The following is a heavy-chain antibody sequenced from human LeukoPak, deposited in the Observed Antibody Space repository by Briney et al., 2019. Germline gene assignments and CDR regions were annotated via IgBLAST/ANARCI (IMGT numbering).Heavy chain of an antibody. Sequence: PGGSLRLSCAASGFTFSSYAMSWVRQAPGKGLEWVSAISGSGENTNYADSVKGRFTMSRDNSRNMLYLQMNSLRDEDTAKYYCAKTVSGSHSYQGGDYWGQGTLVTVSS. D-gene: IGHD3-16*02. CDR3: AKTVSGSHSYQGGDY. CDR1: GFTFSSYA. V-gene: IGHV3-23*01. J-gene: IGHJ4*02. CDR2: ISGSGENT.